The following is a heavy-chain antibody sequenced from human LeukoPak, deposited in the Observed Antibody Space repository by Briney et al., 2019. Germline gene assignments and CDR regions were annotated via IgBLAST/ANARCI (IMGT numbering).Heavy chain of an antibody. Sequence: WETLSLTCAVYGGSFSGYYWSWIRQPPGKGLEWIGEINHSGSTNYNPSLKSRVTIPVDTSKNQFSLKLSSVTAADTAVYYCARGDLRGWVRRAFDIGGQGTIVTVSS. CDR2: INHSGST. CDR1: GGSFSGYY. D-gene: IGHD6-19*01. CDR3: ARGDLRGWVRRAFDI. J-gene: IGHJ3*02. V-gene: IGHV4-34*01.